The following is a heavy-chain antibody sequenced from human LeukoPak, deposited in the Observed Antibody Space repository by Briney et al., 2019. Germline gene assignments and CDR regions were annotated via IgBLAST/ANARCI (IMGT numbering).Heavy chain of an antibody. V-gene: IGHV1-69*05. D-gene: IGHD3-22*01. CDR2: IIPIFGTA. CDR3: ARDEDYDSSGSGS. J-gene: IGHJ5*02. CDR1: GGTFSSYA. Sequence: WASVKVSCKASGGTFSSYAISWVRQAPGQGLEWMGGIIPIFGTANYAQKFQGRVTITTDESTSTAYMELSSLRSEDTAVYYCARDEDYDSSGSGSWGQGTLVTVSS.